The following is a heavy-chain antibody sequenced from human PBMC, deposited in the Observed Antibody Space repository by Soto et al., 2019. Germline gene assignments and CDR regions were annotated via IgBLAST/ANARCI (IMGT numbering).Heavy chain of an antibody. J-gene: IGHJ6*02. Sequence: GGSLRLSCAASGFTFSSYSMNWVRQAPGKGLEWVSYISSSSSTIYYADSVKGRFTISRDNAKNSLYLQMNSLRDEDTAVYYCARATYYYDSSGYYSLVLYYYYGMDVWGQGTTVTVSS. D-gene: IGHD3-22*01. CDR1: GFTFSSYS. CDR2: ISSSSSTI. CDR3: ARATYYYDSSGYYSLVLYYYYGMDV. V-gene: IGHV3-48*02.